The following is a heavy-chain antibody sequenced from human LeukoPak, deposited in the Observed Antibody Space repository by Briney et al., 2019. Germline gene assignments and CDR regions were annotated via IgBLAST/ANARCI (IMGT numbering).Heavy chain of an antibody. CDR1: GFTFSSYA. CDR2: ISGSGGST. J-gene: IGHJ5*02. CDR3: AKDREWGYSYGSNWFDP. Sequence: GGSLRLSCAASGFTFSSYAMSWVCQAPGKGLEWVSAISGSGGSTYYADSVKGRFTISRDNSKNTLYLQMNSLRAEDTAVYYCAKDREWGYSYGSNWFDPWGQGTLVTVSS. V-gene: IGHV3-23*01. D-gene: IGHD5-18*01.